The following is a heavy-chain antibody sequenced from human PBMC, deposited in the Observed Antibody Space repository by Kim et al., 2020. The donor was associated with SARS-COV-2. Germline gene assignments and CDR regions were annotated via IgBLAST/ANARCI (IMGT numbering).Heavy chain of an antibody. J-gene: IGHJ6*02. CDR3: ARLTGGYDWDEMDV. V-gene: IGHV3-30*04. CDR1: GFTFSSYA. D-gene: IGHD5-12*01. Sequence: GGSLRLSCAASGFTFSSYAMHWVRQAPGKGLEWVSVITSDGSNKYYADSVKGRFTISRDNAKNTLYLQMNSLRAEDTAVYYCARLTGGYDWDEMDVWGQGTPVTVSS. CDR2: ITSDGSNK.